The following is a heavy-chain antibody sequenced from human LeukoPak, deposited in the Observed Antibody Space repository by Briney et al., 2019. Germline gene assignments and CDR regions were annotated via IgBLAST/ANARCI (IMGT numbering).Heavy chain of an antibody. J-gene: IGHJ4*02. CDR2: ISYDGSNK. CDR3: ACDRDIVVVVADPATFDY. D-gene: IGHD2-15*01. V-gene: IGHV3-30*04. Sequence: GGSLRLSCAASGFTFSSYAMHWVRQAPGKGLEWVAVISYDGSNKYYADSVKGRFTISRDNSKNTLYLQMNSLRAEDTAVYYCACDRDIVVVVADPATFDYWGQGTLVTVSS. CDR1: GFTFSSYA.